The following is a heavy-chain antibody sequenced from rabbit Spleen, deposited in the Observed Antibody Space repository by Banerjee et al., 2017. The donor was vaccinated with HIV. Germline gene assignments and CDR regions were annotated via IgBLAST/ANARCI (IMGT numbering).Heavy chain of an antibody. CDR2: INASTGKP. CDR3: ARDLVGVIGWNFYL. Sequence: QEQLVESGGGLVQPEGSLTLTCKASGFSFSDRDVMCWVRQAPGKGLEWIACINASTGKPVDATWASGRFTISRTSSTTVTLRMTSLTAADRATYFCARDLVGVIGWNFYLWGPGTLVTVS. V-gene: IGHV1S45*01. J-gene: IGHJ4*01. D-gene: IGHD1-1*01. CDR1: GFSFSDRDV.